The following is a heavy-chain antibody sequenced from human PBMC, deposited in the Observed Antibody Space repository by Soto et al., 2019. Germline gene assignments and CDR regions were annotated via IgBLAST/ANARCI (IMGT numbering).Heavy chain of an antibody. CDR1: GYTFTSYD. CDR3: ERPYYDFWSGSEP. CDR2: MNPNSSKT. J-gene: IGHJ5*02. Sequence: QVQLVQSGAEVKKPGASVKVSCKASGYTFTSYDINWVRQATGQGLEWMGWMNPNSSKTGYAQKFKGRVNMTRNTSINTTYIELSSLISAEKAVYYCERPYYDFWSGSEPWGQGTLVTVSS. D-gene: IGHD3-3*01. V-gene: IGHV1-8*01.